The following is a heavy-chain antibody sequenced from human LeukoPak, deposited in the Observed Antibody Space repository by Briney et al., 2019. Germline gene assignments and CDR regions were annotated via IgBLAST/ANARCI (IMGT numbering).Heavy chain of an antibody. V-gene: IGHV1-69*04. CDR2: IIPILGIA. CDR3: ARVGLTVTVFDY. D-gene: IGHD4-17*01. J-gene: IGHJ4*02. CDR1: GGTFSSYA. Sequence: ASVKVSCKASGGTFSSYAISWVRQAPGQGLEWIGRIIPILGIANYAQKFQGRVTITADKSTSTAYMELSSLRSEDTAVYYCARVGLTVTVFDYWGQGTLVTVSS.